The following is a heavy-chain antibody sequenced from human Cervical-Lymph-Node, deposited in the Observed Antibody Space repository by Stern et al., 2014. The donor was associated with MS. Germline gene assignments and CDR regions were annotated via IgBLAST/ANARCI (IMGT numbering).Heavy chain of an antibody. CDR3: MGVGDAMHV. J-gene: IGHJ6*02. Sequence: QVQLVQSGGGVVQPGRSLTLSCAASGFSLSNSGMHWVRQAPGKGLEWVAVMSFVGGNKKYGDSVKGRFSISRDMANNTLFLQMNSLSPEDTAVYYCMGVGDAMHVWGQGTTV. CDR1: GFSLSNSG. CDR2: MSFVGGNK. V-gene: IGHV3-30*03.